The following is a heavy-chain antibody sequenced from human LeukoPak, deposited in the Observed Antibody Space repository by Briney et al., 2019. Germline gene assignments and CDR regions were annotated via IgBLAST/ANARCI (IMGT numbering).Heavy chain of an antibody. CDR1: GFTFSSYW. CDR2: IKQDGSEK. Sequence: TGGSLRLSCAASGFTFSSYWMSWVRQAPGKGLEWVANIKQDGSEKYYVDSVKGRFTISRDNAKNSLYPQMNSLRAEDTAVYYCARDSQYGSGSYYIYYYYYMDVWGKGTTVTVSS. J-gene: IGHJ6*03. CDR3: ARDSQYGSGSYYIYYYYYMDV. V-gene: IGHV3-7*01. D-gene: IGHD3-10*01.